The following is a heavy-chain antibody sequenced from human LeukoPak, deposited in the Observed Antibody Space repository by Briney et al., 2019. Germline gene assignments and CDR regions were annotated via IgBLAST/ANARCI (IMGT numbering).Heavy chain of an antibody. D-gene: IGHD6-13*01. J-gene: IGHJ6*02. V-gene: IGHV3-30*18. Sequence: PGGSLRLSCAASGFTFSSYGMHWVRQAPGKGLEWVAVISYDGSNKYYADSVKGRFTISRDNSKNTLYLQMNSLRAEDTAVYYCAKDVRWGSSWSTVGQYYYGMDVWGQGTTVTVSS. CDR2: ISYDGSNK. CDR1: GFTFSSYG. CDR3: AKDVRWGSSWSTVGQYYYGMDV.